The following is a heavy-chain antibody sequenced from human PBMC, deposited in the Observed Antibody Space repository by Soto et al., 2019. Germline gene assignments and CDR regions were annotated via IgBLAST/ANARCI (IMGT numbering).Heavy chain of an antibody. Sequence: EAELVESGGGLVQPGGSLRLSCAASGFTFSNYWMSWVRQAPGKGLEWVANIKHDGSAEYYVDSVKGRFTLSRDDAKNSLYLQMNSLRAEDTAVYYCARAFRTGDLPPLFHHWGQGTLVTVSS. J-gene: IGHJ1*01. CDR3: ARAFRTGDLPPLFHH. CDR1: GFTFSNYW. V-gene: IGHV3-7*01. D-gene: IGHD4-17*01. CDR2: IKHDGSAE.